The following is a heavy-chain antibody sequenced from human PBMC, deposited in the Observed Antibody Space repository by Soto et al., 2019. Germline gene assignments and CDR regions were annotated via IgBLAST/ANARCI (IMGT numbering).Heavy chain of an antibody. CDR3: ARDRVPNWNLTPYWYFDL. J-gene: IGHJ2*01. V-gene: IGHV1-3*01. CDR1: GYTFTSYA. CDR2: INAGNGNT. Sequence: ASVKVSCKASGYTFTSYAMHWVRQAPGQRLEWMGWINAGNGNTKYSQKFQGRVTITRDTSASTAYMELSSLRSEDTAVYYCARDRVPNWNLTPYWYFDLWGRGTLVTVSS. D-gene: IGHD1-7*01.